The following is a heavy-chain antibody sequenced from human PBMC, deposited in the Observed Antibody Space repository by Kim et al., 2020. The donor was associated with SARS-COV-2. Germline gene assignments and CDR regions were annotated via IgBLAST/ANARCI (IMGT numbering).Heavy chain of an antibody. D-gene: IGHD3-22*01. J-gene: IGHJ4*02. Sequence: GGSLRLSCAASGFTFSSYSMNWVRQAPGKGLEWVSSISSSSSYIYYADSVKGRFTISRDNAKNSLYLQMNSLRAEDTAVYYCARDGTVYYDSSGYYSFDYWGQGTLVTVSS. CDR2: ISSSSSYI. CDR3: ARDGTVYYDSSGYYSFDY. CDR1: GFTFSSYS. V-gene: IGHV3-21*01.